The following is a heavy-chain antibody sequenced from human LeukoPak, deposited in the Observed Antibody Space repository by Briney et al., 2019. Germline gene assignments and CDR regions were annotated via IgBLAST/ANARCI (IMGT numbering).Heavy chain of an antibody. J-gene: IGHJ4*02. CDR2: ISWNSGSI. D-gene: IGHD3-22*01. CDR3: AKDHSYDSSGYSDY. Sequence: GGSLRLSCAASGFTFDDYAMHWVRQAPGKGLEWVSGISWNSGSIGYADSVKGRFTISRDNAKNSLYLQMNSLRAEDTALYYCAKDHSYDSSGYSDYWGQGTLVTVSS. CDR1: GFTFDDYA. V-gene: IGHV3-9*01.